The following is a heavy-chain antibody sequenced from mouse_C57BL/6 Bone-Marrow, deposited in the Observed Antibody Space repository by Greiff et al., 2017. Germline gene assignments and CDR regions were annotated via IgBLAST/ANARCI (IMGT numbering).Heavy chain of an antibody. J-gene: IGHJ2*01. CDR2: IYPRSGNT. Sequence: VQLQESGAELARPGASVKLSCKASGYTFTSYGISWVKQRTGQGLGWIGEIYPRSGNTYYNEKFKGKATLTADKSSSTAYMELRSLTSEDSAVYFCARRYYGGYWGQGTTLTVSS. V-gene: IGHV1-81*01. D-gene: IGHD1-1*01. CDR3: ARRYYGGY. CDR1: GYTFTSYG.